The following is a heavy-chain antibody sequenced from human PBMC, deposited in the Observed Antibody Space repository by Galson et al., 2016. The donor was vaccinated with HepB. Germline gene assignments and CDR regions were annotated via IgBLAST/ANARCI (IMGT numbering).Heavy chain of an antibody. D-gene: IGHD3-22*01. CDR2: ISIYNGNT. Sequence: SVKVSCKASGYIFSTYGISWVRQAPGQGLEWMGWISIYNGNTNYGQKFQGRVTMTRDTSRSTAYMELRSLRSDDTAVYYCARVRGDSYESSGYHYFQQWGQGTLVTVSS. CDR1: GYIFSTYG. CDR3: ARVRGDSYESSGYHYFQQ. V-gene: IGHV1-18*01. J-gene: IGHJ1*01.